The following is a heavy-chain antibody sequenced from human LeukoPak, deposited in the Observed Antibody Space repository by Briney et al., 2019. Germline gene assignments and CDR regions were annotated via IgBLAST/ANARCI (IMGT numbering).Heavy chain of an antibody. Sequence: SGPTLVNPTQTLTLTCTFSGLSLSTREVGVGWIRQPPGKALEWLALIYWNDDKRYSPSLKSRLTITKDTSKNQVVLTMTNMDPVDTATYYCAHRRDDGLVDYWGQGTLVTVSS. J-gene: IGHJ4*02. D-gene: IGHD4-17*01. CDR3: AHRRDDGLVDY. CDR1: GLSLSTREVG. CDR2: IYWNDDK. V-gene: IGHV2-5*01.